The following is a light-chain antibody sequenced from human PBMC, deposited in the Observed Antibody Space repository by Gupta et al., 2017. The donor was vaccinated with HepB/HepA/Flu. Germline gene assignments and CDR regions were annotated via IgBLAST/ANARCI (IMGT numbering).Light chain of an antibody. Sequence: QSALTQPASVSGSPGQSITISCTGTSSYIGSYDYVSWYQQHPGKVPKLRIYDVANRPSGVSNRFACSQSCNRNSPTISVLQAEDEAEDYCKSYAGTTLHDVFGTGTKVTAL. V-gene: IGLV2-14*03. J-gene: IGLJ1*01. CDR3: KSYAGTTLHDV. CDR2: DVA. CDR1: SSYIGSYDY.